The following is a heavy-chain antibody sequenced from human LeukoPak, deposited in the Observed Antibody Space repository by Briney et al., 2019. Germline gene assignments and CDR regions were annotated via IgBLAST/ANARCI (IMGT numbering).Heavy chain of an antibody. D-gene: IGHD3-10*01. CDR1: GYTLTELS. CDR3: ATAVEDTMVRGGNNFDY. V-gene: IGHV1-24*01. J-gene: IGHJ4*02. CDR2: FDPEDGET. Sequence: ASVKVSCKVSGYTLTELSMHWVRQAPGKGLEWMGGFDPEDGETIYAQKFQGRVTMTEDTSTDTAYMELSSLRSEDTAVYYCATAVEDTMVRGGNNFDYWGQGTLVTVSS.